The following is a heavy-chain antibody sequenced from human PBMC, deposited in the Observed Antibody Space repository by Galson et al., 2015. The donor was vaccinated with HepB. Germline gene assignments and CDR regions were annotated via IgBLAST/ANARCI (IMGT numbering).Heavy chain of an antibody. V-gene: IGHV3-23*01. D-gene: IGHD3-10*01. CDR1: GFTLSNYI. J-gene: IGHJ4*02. CDR3: ARGSSLYGSGSYFDY. Sequence: SLRLSCAASGFTLSNYIMSWVRQAPGKGLEWISGISGSGGRKYYADSGKGRFSISRDNSKNTLSLQMNSLRAEDTAVYYCARGSSLYGSGSYFDYWGQGTLVTVSS. CDR2: ISGSGGRK.